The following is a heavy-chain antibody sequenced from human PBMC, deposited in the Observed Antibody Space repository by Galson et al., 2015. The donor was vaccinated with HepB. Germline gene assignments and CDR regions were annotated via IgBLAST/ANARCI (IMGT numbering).Heavy chain of an antibody. D-gene: IGHD3-9*01. J-gene: IGHJ6*03. V-gene: IGHV1-8*01. CDR1: GYTFTSYD. CDR3: ARGGLRYFDWTYYYYYHYMDV. Sequence: SVKVSCKASGYTFTSYDINWVRQATGQGLEWMGWMNPNSGNTGYAQKFQGRVTMTRNTSISTAYMELSSLRSEDTAVYYCARGGLRYFDWTYYYYYHYMDVWGKGTTVTVSS. CDR2: MNPNSGNT.